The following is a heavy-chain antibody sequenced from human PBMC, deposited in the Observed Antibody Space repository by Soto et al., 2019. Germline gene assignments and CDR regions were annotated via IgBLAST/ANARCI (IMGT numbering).Heavy chain of an antibody. CDR2: IYYSGST. Sequence: PSETLSLTCSVSGGSISSGSYYWSRIRQHPGKGLEWIGYIYYSGSTYYNPSLKSRVTISVDTSKNQFSLKLSSVTAADTAVYYCSVATIIPYFDYWGQGTLVTVSS. CDR1: GGSISSGSYY. CDR3: SVATIIPYFDY. V-gene: IGHV4-31*06. D-gene: IGHD5-12*01. J-gene: IGHJ4*02.